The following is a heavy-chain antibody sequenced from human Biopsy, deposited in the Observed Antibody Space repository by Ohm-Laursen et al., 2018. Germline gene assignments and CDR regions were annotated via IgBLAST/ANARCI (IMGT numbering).Heavy chain of an antibody. CDR2: VYYTGST. CDR1: GDSNSSYY. Sequence: SETLSLTWTVSGDSNSSYYWSWIRQPPGKGLEWIGYVYYTGSTDYNPSLQSRVTISVDTSKNHFSLRLRSVTPADTAIYYCARDRGYYSDRTVPGYFDLWGRGTLVTVSS. J-gene: IGHJ2*01. V-gene: IGHV4-59*01. CDR3: ARDRGYYSDRTVPGYFDL. D-gene: IGHD3-22*01.